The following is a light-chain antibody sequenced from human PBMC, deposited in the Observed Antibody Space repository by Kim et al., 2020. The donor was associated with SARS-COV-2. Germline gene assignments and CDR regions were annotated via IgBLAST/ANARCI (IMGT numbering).Light chain of an antibody. J-gene: IGLJ2*01. CDR2: GKY. CDR1: SLKTYY. Sequence: ALGQTVRITCQGDSLKTYYATWYQQRPGQAPVLVIYGKYNRPSGIPDRFSGSASGNTASLTITGAQAEDEADYYCNSRDSSGDHVVFAGGTKVTVL. CDR3: NSRDSSGDHVV. V-gene: IGLV3-19*01.